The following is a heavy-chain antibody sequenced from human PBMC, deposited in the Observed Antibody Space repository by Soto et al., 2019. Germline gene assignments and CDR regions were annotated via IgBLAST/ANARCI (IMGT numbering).Heavy chain of an antibody. CDR2: IYPGDSDT. J-gene: IGHJ6*02. V-gene: IGHV5-51*01. CDR3: ARSGXLRGVVTRYYYYYGMDV. D-gene: IGHD2-8*02. CDR1: GYSFTIYW. Sequence: GESLKISCKGSGYSFTIYWIGWVRQMPGKGLEWVGIIYPGDSDTRYSPSFQGQVTISADKSISTAYLQWSSLKASDTAMYYCARSGXLRGVVTRYYYYYGMDVWGQGTTVTVSS.